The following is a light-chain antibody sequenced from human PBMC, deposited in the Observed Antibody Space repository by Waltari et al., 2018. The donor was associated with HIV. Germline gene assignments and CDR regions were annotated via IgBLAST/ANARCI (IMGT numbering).Light chain of an antibody. CDR2: EVS. J-gene: IGLJ1*01. CDR1: SSDVGGYNY. V-gene: IGLV2-14*01. Sequence: QSALTQPASVSGSPGQSITISCTGTSSDVGGYNYVSWYQQNPGKAPKLMIYEVSNRPSGVSNRFSGAKSGNTASLNSSGLQSEDEADYYCAVWDDSLNGYVFGPGTKVTVL. CDR3: AVWDDSLNGYV.